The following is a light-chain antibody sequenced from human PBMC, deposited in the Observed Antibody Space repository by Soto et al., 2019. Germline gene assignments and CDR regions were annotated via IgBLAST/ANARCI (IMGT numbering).Light chain of an antibody. V-gene: IGKV3-20*01. CDR2: GAS. J-gene: IGKJ4*01. CDR1: QSVSSGY. CDR3: QQYGSSPLT. Sequence: EIVFTQSPGTLSLSPGERATLSCRASQSVSSGYLAWYQQKPGQAPRLLIYGASSRATGIPDRFSGSGSGTDFTLTISRLEPEDFAVYYCQQYGSSPLTLGGGTKVDIK.